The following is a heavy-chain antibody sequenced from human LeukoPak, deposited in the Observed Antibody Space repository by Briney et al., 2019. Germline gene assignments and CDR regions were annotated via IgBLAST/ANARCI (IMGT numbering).Heavy chain of an antibody. J-gene: IGHJ4*02. V-gene: IGHV4-59*01. CDR1: SGSISTYY. CDR2: IYYSGRT. D-gene: IGHD3-16*01. Sequence: PSETLSLTCTVSSGSISTYYWNWIRQPPGKGLEWIGYIYYSGRTNHNPSLKSGVTISVDTSKNQVSLKVSSVTAADTAVYYCARESGGSYYDYWGQGTLVTVSS. CDR3: ARESGGSYYDY.